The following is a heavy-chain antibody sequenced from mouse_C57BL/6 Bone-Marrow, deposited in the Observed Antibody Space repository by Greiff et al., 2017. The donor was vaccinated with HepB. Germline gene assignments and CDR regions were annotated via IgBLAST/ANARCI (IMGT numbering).Heavy chain of an antibody. CDR3: ARYGRPPYWYFDV. V-gene: IGHV1-54*01. CDR2: INPGSGGT. Sequence: QVQLHQSGAELVRPGTSVKVSCKASGYAFTNYLIEWVKQRPGQGLEWIGVINPGSGGTNYNEKFKGKATLTADKSSSTAYMQLSSLTSEDSAVYFCARYGRPPYWYFDVWGTGTTVTVSS. CDR1: GYAFTNYL. D-gene: IGHD1-1*01. J-gene: IGHJ1*03.